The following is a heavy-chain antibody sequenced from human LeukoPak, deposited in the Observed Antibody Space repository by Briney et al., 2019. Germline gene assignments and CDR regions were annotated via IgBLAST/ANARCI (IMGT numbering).Heavy chain of an antibody. CDR1: GGSISSYY. J-gene: IGHJ4*02. CDR2: IYTSGST. D-gene: IGHD6-19*01. V-gene: IGHV4-4*07. Sequence: PSETLSLTCTVSGGSISSYYWSWIRQPAGKGLEWIGRIYTSGSTNYNPSLKSRVTMSVDTSKNQFSLKLSSVTAADTAVYYCARLLYSSGWNYFDYWGQGTLVTVSS. CDR3: ARLLYSSGWNYFDY.